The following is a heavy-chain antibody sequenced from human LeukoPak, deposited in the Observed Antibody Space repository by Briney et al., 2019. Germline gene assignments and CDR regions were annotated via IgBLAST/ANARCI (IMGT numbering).Heavy chain of an antibody. CDR3: ASNRWFGESDY. J-gene: IGHJ4*02. CDR1: GFTFSSYA. D-gene: IGHD3-10*01. Sequence: GWSLRLSCAASGFTFSSYAMSWVRQAPGKGLEWVPAISGSGGSTYYADSVKGRFTISRDNSKNTLYLQMNSLRAEDTAVYYCASNRWFGESDYWGQGTLVTVSS. CDR2: ISGSGGST. V-gene: IGHV3-23*01.